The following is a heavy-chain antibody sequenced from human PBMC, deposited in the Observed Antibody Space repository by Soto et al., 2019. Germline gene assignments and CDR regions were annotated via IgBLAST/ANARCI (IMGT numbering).Heavy chain of an antibody. CDR3: ARGRYCTNGVCYRDWWFDP. CDR1: GFTFSSYG. CDR2: IWYDGSNK. J-gene: IGHJ5*02. V-gene: IGHV3-33*01. Sequence: ESGGGVVQPGRSLRLSCAASGFTFSSYGMHWVRQAPGKGLEWVAVIWYDGSNKYYADSVKGRFTISRDNSKNTLYLQMNSLRAEDTAVYYCARGRYCTNGVCYRDWWFDPWGQGTLVTVSS. D-gene: IGHD2-8*01.